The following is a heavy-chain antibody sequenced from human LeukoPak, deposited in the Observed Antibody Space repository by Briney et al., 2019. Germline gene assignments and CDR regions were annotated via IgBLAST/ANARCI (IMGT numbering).Heavy chain of an antibody. CDR1: GFTFDDYA. V-gene: IGHV3-9*01. CDR3: AKDKEGAFDY. D-gene: IGHD1-26*01. J-gene: IGHJ4*02. Sequence: GGSLRLSCAASGFTFDDYAMHWVRQAPGKGLEWVSGISWNSGSIGYADSVKGRFTISRDNAKNSLYLQMNSLRAEDTALYYCAKDKEGAFDYWGQGTLVTVSS. CDR2: ISWNSGSI.